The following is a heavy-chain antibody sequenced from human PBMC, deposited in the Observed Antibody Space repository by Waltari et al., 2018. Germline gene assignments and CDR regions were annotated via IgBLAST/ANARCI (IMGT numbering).Heavy chain of an antibody. CDR2: SFAGGTT. D-gene: IGHD3-3*01. V-gene: IGHV3-53*01. CDR3: ARAGLGSPLEWQRLFDS. Sequence: EVQLVDSGGGLIHPGGSLGPSCAASGFRVSFNYMCWVRQAPGRGLEWVSVSFAGGTTYYSDAVKGRFTMSRDDSRNTLYLQMNSLAADDTAVYYCARAGLGSPLEWQRLFDSWGQGTLVTVSS. J-gene: IGHJ4*02. CDR1: GFRVSFNY.